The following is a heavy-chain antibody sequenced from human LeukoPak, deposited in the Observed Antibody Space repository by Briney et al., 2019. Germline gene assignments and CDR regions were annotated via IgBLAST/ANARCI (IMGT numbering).Heavy chain of an antibody. CDR3: TRPGLGWELLLD. D-gene: IGHD1-26*01. J-gene: IGHJ4*02. V-gene: IGHV3-74*01. Sequence: PGGSLRLSCASSGLTFSSYWMHWIRQAPGKGLVWVSRINPDGSRTNYADPVKGRFPFSRDNAKNTLYLQTNSLRAEDTAVYYRTRPGLGWELLLDWGQRTLVTVSS. CDR1: GLTFSSYW. CDR2: INPDGSRT.